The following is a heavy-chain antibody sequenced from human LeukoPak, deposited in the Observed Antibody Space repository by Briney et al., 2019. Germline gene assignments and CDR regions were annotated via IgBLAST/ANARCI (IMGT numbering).Heavy chain of an antibody. CDR2: IKQDGSAK. D-gene: IGHD2-2*01. CDR3: ARTPPPLIVVVPAAIGGVFDI. V-gene: IGHV3-7*01. Sequence: GGSLRLSCAASGFTFSSYWMSWIRQAPGKGLEWVANIKQDGSAKYYVDSVKGRFTISRDYDNNSLYLQMYSLRAEYKASHYCARTPPPLIVVVPAAIGGVFDIWGQGTMVTVSS. CDR1: GFTFSSYW. J-gene: IGHJ3*02.